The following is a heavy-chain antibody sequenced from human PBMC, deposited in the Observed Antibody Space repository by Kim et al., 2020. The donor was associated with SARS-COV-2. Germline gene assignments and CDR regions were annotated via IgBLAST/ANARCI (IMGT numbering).Heavy chain of an antibody. CDR2: ISGSGGST. V-gene: IGHV3-23*01. Sequence: GGSLRLSCAASGFTFSSYAMSWVRQAPGKGLEWVSAISGSGGSTYYADSVKGRFTISRDNSKNTLYLQMNSLRAEDTAVYYCAKGDILTGYYKFAFDYWGQGTLVTVSS. CDR1: GFTFSSYA. D-gene: IGHD3-9*01. J-gene: IGHJ4*02. CDR3: AKGDILTGYYKFAFDY.